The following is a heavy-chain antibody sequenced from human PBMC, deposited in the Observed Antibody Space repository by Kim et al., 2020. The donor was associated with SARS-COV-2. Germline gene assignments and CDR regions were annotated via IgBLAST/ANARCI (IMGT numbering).Heavy chain of an antibody. V-gene: IGHV3-53*04. Sequence: GGSLRLSCAASGLTVSSNYMSWVRQAPGKGLEWVSVLYSAGSTYYADSVKGRFTISRHNSENTLYLHMSSLRPEDTAVYYCTRDAYYYDSSGYSCFDYWG. D-gene: IGHD3-22*01. J-gene: IGHJ4*01. CDR1: GLTVSSNY. CDR2: LYSAGST. CDR3: TRDAYYYDSSGYSCFDY.